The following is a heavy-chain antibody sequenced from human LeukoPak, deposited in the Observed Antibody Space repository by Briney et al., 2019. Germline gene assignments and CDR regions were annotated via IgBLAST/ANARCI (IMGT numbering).Heavy chain of an antibody. CDR1: GYTFTGYY. J-gene: IGHJ4*02. CDR2: INPNSGDT. Sequence: ASVKVSCKASGYTFTGYYMHWVRQAPGQGLEWMGWINPNSGDTNYAEKFQGRVTMTRDTSISTAYMDLRRLRSDDTAVYYCAKDSGSTSCYDYWGQGTLVTVSS. D-gene: IGHD2-2*01. CDR3: AKDSGSTSCYDY. V-gene: IGHV1-2*02.